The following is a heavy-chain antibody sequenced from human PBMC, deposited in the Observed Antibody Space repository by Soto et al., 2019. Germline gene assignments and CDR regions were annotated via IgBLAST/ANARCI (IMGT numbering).Heavy chain of an antibody. Sequence: SETLSLTCTVSGGSISSYYWSWIRQPPGKGLEWIGYIYYSGSTNYNPSLKSRVTISVDTSKNQFSLKLSSVTAADTAVYYCARATVTGAYYYYGMDVWGQGTTVTVSS. J-gene: IGHJ6*02. CDR2: IYYSGST. D-gene: IGHD3-10*01. CDR3: ARATVTGAYYYYGMDV. V-gene: IGHV4-59*01. CDR1: GGSISSYY.